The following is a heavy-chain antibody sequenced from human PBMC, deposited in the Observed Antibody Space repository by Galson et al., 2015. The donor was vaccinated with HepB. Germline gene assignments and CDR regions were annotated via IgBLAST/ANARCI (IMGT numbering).Heavy chain of an antibody. D-gene: IGHD2-2*01. CDR1: GYTFTSYD. V-gene: IGHV1-8*01. CDR3: ARRTGLGYCRSTSCFYFGY. CDR2: MNPNSGNT. J-gene: IGHJ4*02. Sequence: SVKVSCKASGYTFTSYDINWVRQATGQGLEWMGWMNPNSGNTGYAQKFQGRVTMTRNTSISTAYMELSSLRSEDTALYYCARRTGLGYCRSTSCFYFGYWGQGTLVTVSS.